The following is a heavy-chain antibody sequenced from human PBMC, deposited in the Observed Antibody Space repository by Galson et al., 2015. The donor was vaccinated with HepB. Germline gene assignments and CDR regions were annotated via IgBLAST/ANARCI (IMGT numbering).Heavy chain of an antibody. CDR3: ARGGEGFSHYYYGMDV. Sequence: SLRLSCAASGFTFSSYWMSWVRQAPGKGLEWVANIKQDGSEKYYVDSVKGRFTISRDNAKNSLYLQMNSLRAEDTAVYYCARGGEGFSHYYYGMDVWGQGTTVTVSS. CDR2: IKQDGSEK. J-gene: IGHJ6*02. D-gene: IGHD3-10*01. CDR1: GFTFSSYW. V-gene: IGHV3-7*01.